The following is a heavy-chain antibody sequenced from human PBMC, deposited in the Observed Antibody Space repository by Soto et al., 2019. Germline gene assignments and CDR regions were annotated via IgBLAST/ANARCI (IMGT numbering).Heavy chain of an antibody. Sequence: GASVKVSCKASGYTFTSYDINWVRQATGQGLEWMGWMNPNSGNTGYAQKFQGRVTMTRNTSISTAYMELSSLRSEDTAVYYCARQARRRTSNWFDPWGQGTLVTAPQ. V-gene: IGHV1-8*01. CDR2: MNPNSGNT. CDR1: GYTFTSYD. CDR3: ARQARRRTSNWFDP. J-gene: IGHJ5*02.